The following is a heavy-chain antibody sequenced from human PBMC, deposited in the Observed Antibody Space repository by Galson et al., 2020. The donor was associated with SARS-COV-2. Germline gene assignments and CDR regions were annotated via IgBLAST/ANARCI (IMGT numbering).Heavy chain of an antibody. CDR1: RYSFTNYW. Sequence: GESLKISCKASRYSFTNYWIGWVRPMPGKGLEWMGVIYPADSYTIYSPSFQGQVTISADKSIPTAYLQWSGLKASDTAMYYCARHGASSGWYEGIDYWGQGTLVAVSS. J-gene: IGHJ4*02. CDR3: ARHGASSGWYEGIDY. D-gene: IGHD6-19*01. V-gene: IGHV5-51*01. CDR2: IYPADSYT.